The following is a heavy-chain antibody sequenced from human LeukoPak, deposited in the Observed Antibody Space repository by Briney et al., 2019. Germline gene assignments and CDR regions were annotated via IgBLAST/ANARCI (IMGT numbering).Heavy chain of an antibody. CDR2: ISYDGSNK. V-gene: IGHV3-30*18. CDR3: AKRGTRLFDY. J-gene: IGHJ4*02. Sequence: GRSLRLSCAASGFTFSSYGMHWVRQAPGKGLEWVAVISYDGSNKYYADSVKGRFTISRDNSKNTLYLQMNSLRAEDTAVYYCAKRGTRLFDYWGQGTLVAVSS. CDR1: GFTFSSYG.